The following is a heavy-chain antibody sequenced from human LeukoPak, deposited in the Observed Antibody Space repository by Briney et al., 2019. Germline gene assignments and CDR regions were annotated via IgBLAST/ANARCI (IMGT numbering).Heavy chain of an antibody. D-gene: IGHD3-22*01. CDR3: ARLDDSSGSAFDI. J-gene: IGHJ3*02. V-gene: IGHV1-69*04. Sequence: GASVKVSCKASGGTFSSYAISWVRQAPGQGLEWMGRIIPILGIANYAQKFQGRVTITADKSTSTAYMELSSLRSEDTAVYYCARLDDSSGSAFDIWGQGTMVTVSS. CDR1: GGTFSSYA. CDR2: IIPILGIA.